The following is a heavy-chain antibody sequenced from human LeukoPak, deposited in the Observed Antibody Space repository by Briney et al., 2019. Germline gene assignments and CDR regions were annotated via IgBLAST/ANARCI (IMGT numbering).Heavy chain of an antibody. J-gene: IGHJ6*03. Sequence: SETLSLTCAVYGGSFSGYYWSWIRQPPGKGLEWIGEINHSGSTNYNPSLKSRVTISVDTSKNQFSLKLSSVTAADTAVYYCTRPYYYMDVWGKGTTVTVSS. V-gene: IGHV4-34*01. CDR2: INHSGST. CDR3: TRPYYYMDV. CDR1: GGSFSGYY.